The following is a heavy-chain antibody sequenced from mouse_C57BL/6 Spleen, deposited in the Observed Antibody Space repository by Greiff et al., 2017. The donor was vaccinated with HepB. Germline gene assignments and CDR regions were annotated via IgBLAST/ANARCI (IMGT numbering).Heavy chain of an antibody. CDR3: ARRGIYYGNYGYFDV. J-gene: IGHJ1*03. D-gene: IGHD2-1*01. CDR2: IYPGDGDT. CDR1: GYAFSSSW. V-gene: IGHV1-82*01. Sequence: QVQLQQSGPELVKPGASVKISCKASGYAFSSSWMNWVKQRPGKGLEWIGRIYPGDGDTNYNGKFKGKATLTADKSSSTAYMQLSSLTSEDSAVSFCARRGIYYGNYGYFDVWGTGTTVTVSS.